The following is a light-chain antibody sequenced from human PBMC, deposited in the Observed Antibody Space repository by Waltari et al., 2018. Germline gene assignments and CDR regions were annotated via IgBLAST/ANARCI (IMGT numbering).Light chain of an antibody. V-gene: IGKV1-39*01. Sequence: DIQMTQSPSSLSASVGDRVTITCRASQSISSYLNWYQQKPGKAPNLLIYAASSLQSGVPYRFSGSGSGTDFTLTISSLQPEDYATYYCQQSYSTPRTFGQGTKVEIK. J-gene: IGKJ1*01. CDR1: QSISSY. CDR2: AAS. CDR3: QQSYSTPRT.